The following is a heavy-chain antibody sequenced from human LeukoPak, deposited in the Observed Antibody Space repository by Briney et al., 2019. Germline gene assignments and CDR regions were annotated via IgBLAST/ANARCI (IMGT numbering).Heavy chain of an antibody. CDR2: IGISDDT. V-gene: IGHV3-13*01. D-gene: IGHD1-26*01. Sequence: GGSLRLSCAASGFTLRSYDMHWVRQVTGKGLEWVSAIGISDDTYYQGSVKGRFTISRENAKNSLYLQMNSLTAGDTAVYYCARGEAVEWELLPFDYWGQGTLVTVSS. CDR1: GFTLRSYD. CDR3: ARGEAVEWELLPFDY. J-gene: IGHJ4*02.